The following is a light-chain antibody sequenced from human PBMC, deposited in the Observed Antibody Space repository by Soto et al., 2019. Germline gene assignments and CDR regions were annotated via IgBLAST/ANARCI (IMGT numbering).Light chain of an antibody. V-gene: IGLV1-47*01. Sequence: QSVLTQPPSASGTPGQRVTISCSGSSSKIGSNYVYWYQQLPGTAPKLLIYRNNQRPPGVPDRFSGSKSGTSASLAISGLRSEDEADYYCAAWDDSLSGYVFATETKVTVL. CDR2: RNN. CDR1: SSKIGSNY. J-gene: IGLJ1*01. CDR3: AAWDDSLSGYV.